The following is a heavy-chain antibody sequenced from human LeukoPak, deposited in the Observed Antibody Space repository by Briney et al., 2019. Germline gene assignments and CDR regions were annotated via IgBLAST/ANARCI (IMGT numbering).Heavy chain of an antibody. V-gene: IGHV4-59*01. J-gene: IGHJ4*02. CDR3: ARGEDFERYYLAY. Sequence: PSETLSLTCSVSGGSISIYYWTWIRQIPGKGLEWIGYIYYTGTTNYNPLFESRATISVDTSKNQFSLKLTSVTAADTAVYFCARGEDFERYYLAYWGQGTLVTVSS. D-gene: IGHD3-9*01. CDR1: GGSISIYY. CDR2: IYYTGTT.